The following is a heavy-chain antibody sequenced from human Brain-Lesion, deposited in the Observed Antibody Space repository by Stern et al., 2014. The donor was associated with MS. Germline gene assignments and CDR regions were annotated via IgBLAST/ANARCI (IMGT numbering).Heavy chain of an antibody. CDR3: ARDQRGITIFGVVTDYYYLGMDV. J-gene: IGHJ6*02. Sequence: VQLVESGAEVKKPGASVKVSCKTSGYIFTGYYIHWVRQAPGQGLEWMAWINPKTGGTKYAQKFRGRVTMSRDTSIRTAYVELSSLTSDDTAVYYCARDQRGITIFGVVTDYYYLGMDVWGQGTTVTVSS. CDR2: INPKTGGT. CDR1: GYIFTGYY. V-gene: IGHV1-2*02. D-gene: IGHD3-3*01.